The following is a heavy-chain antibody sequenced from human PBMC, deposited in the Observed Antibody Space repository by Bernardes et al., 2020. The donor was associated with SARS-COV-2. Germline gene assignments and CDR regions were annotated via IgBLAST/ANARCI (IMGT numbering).Heavy chain of an antibody. CDR2: IFYSGSA. V-gene: IGHV4-39*01. CDR3: ASPGKDYSNYLGAFDI. J-gene: IGHJ3*02. CDR1: GASISGSRYY. D-gene: IGHD4-4*01. Sequence: SEPLSLTCTVSGASISGSRYYWAWIRQTPGKGLVWIGGIFYSGSAYFNPSLKSRATISVDRSKNQFSLKLSSVTAADTAVYYCASPGKDYSNYLGAFDIWGQGTLVTVSS.